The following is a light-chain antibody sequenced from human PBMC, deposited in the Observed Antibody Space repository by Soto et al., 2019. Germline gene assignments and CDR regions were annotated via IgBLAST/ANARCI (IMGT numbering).Light chain of an antibody. CDR2: DTT. Sequence: IVLTQSPATLSLSPGERATLSCRASQSVKSHVAWYQLKPGQSPRLLIFDTTNRATGTPPRFSGSGSGTDFTLTISRLEPEDFAVYYCQQRGNWPVTFGGGTKVEI. V-gene: IGKV3-11*01. CDR3: QQRGNWPVT. CDR1: QSVKSH. J-gene: IGKJ4*01.